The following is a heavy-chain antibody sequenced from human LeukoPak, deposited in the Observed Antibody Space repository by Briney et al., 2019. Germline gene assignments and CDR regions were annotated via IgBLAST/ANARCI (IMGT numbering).Heavy chain of an antibody. CDR2: FDPEDGET. CDR1: GYTLTELS. CDR3: ATGPYDFWSGYYTAY. J-gene: IGHJ4*02. Sequence: GASVKVSCKVSGYTLTELSMHWVRQAPGKGLEWMGGFDPEDGETIYVQKFQGRVTMTEDTSTDIACMELSSLRSEDTAVYYCATGPYDFWSGYYTAYWGQGTLVTVSS. D-gene: IGHD3-3*01. V-gene: IGHV1-24*01.